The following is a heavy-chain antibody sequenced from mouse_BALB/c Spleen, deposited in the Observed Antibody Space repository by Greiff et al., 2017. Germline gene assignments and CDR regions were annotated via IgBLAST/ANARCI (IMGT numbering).Heavy chain of an antibody. J-gene: IGHJ1*01. CDR2: IWSGGST. D-gene: IGHD1-2*01. CDR3: AIITTATYWYFDV. Sequence: VKLQESGPGLVQPSQSLSITCTVSGFSLTSYGVHWVRQSPGKGLEWLGVIWSGGSTDYNAAFISRLSISKDNSKSQVFFKMNSLQANDTAIYYCAIITTATYWYFDVWGAGTTVTVSS. V-gene: IGHV2-2*02. CDR1: GFSLTSYG.